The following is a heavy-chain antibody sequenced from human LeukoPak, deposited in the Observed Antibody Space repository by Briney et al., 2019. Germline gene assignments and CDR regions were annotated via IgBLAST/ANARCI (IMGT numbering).Heavy chain of an antibody. Sequence: ASVRVSCKASGNTFAGYYVHWVRQAPGQGLEWMGGIIPIFGTAKYAQKFQGRVTITADTSTSTAYMELSSLRSEDTAVYYCARAGWLQYYYFDYWGQGTLVTVSS. V-gene: IGHV1-69*06. CDR2: IIPIFGTA. CDR1: GNTFAGYY. CDR3: ARAGWLQYYYFDY. D-gene: IGHD5-24*01. J-gene: IGHJ4*02.